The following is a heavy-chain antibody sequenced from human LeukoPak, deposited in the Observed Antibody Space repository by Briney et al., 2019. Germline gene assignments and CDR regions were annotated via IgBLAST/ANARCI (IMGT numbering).Heavy chain of an antibody. CDR3: ARDGCSSTSCYESLTGGPVPYYFDY. Sequence: PSETLSLTCTASGGSISSYYWSWIRQPAGKGLEWIGRIYTSGSTNYNPSLKSRVTMSVDTSKNQFSLKLSSVTAADTAVYYCARDGCSSTSCYESLTGGPVPYYFDYWGQGTLVTVSS. CDR2: IYTSGST. D-gene: IGHD2-2*01. V-gene: IGHV4-4*07. J-gene: IGHJ4*02. CDR1: GGSISSYY.